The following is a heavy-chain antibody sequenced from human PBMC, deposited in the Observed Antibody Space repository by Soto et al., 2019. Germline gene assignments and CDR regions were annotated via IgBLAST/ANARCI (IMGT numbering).Heavy chain of an antibody. CDR1: GGTFSSYT. CDR2: IIPIFGTA. V-gene: IGHV1-69*12. CDR3: AAHVSNWFDP. J-gene: IGHJ5*02. Sequence: QVQLVQSGAEVKKPGSSVKVSCKASGGTFSSYTISWVRQAPGQGLEWMGGIIPIFGTANYAQKFQGGVXIXXDESTSTAYMELSSLRPEDTAVYYCAAHVSNWFDPWGQGTLVTVSS.